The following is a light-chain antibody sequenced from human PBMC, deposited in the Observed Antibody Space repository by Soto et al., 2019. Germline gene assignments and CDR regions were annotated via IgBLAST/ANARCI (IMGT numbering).Light chain of an antibody. V-gene: IGLV3-21*04. J-gene: IGLJ3*02. CDR1: NIGSKS. CDR3: QVWDSSSDHPNWV. CDR2: YDS. Sequence: SYELTQPPSVSVAPGKTARITCGGNNIGSKSVHWYQQKPGQAPVLVIYYDSDRPSGIPERFSGSNSGNTATPTISRVEAGDEADYYCQVWDSSSDHPNWVFGGGTKLTVL.